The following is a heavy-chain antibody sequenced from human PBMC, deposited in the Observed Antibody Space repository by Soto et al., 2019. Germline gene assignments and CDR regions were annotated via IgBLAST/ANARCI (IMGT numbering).Heavy chain of an antibody. D-gene: IGHD5-18*01. V-gene: IGHV1-69*13. CDR2: IIPIFGTA. J-gene: IGHJ4*02. CDR1: GGTFSSYA. Sequence: SVKVSCKASGGTFSSYAISWVRQAPGQGLEWMGGIIPIFGTANYAQKFQGRVTITADESTSTAYMELSSLRSEDTAVYYCARDTLDTAMPPIVYWGQGTLVTVSS. CDR3: ARDTLDTAMPPIVY.